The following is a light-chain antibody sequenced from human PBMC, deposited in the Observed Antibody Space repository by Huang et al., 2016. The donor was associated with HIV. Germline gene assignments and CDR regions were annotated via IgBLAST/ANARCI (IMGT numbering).Light chain of an antibody. CDR3: QQRSKWPLT. Sequence: EIVLTQSPATLSLSPGQRVTLSCRASQSVSDFLAWYQQKPGQAPRLLIYDASKRATGIPARFSGSGAGTAFTLTSSSLEPEDFAVYYCQQRSKWPLTFGGGTKVESK. CDR2: DAS. CDR1: QSVSDF. J-gene: IGKJ4*01. V-gene: IGKV3-11*01.